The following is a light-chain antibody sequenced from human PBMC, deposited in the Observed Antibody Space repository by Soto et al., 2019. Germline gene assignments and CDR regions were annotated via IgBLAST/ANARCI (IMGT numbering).Light chain of an antibody. CDR1: SSDVGGYNY. Sequence: QSALTQPPSVSGSPGQSVTISCTGTSSDVGGYNYVSWYQQHPGKAPKVMIYDVSGRPSGVPDRFSVSKSGNTASLTISGLQAEEEADYYCCAYAGSPRYVFGTGTKLTVL. CDR3: CAYAGSPRYV. V-gene: IGLV2-11*01. CDR2: DVS. J-gene: IGLJ1*01.